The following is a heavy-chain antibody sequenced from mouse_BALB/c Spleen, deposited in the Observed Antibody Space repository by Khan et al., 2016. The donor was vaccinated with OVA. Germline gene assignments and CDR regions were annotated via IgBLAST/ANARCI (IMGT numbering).Heavy chain of an antibody. CDR2: ISSGGSDT. J-gene: IGHJ4*01. Sequence: EVELVESGGGLVKPGGSLKLSCAASGFTFSSYAMSWVRQTPEKRLEWVATISSGGSDTYYPDSVKGRFTISRDTANNTLYLQMSSLRSEDTAMYYCEYLDAMDYWGQGTSVTVSS. CDR1: GFTFSSYA. V-gene: IGHV5-9-3*01. CDR3: EYLDAMDY.